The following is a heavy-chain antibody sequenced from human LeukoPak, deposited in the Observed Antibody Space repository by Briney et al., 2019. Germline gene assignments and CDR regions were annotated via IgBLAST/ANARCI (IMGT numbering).Heavy chain of an antibody. CDR1: GYTFTNYG. J-gene: IGHJ4*02. Sequence: ASVKVSCKASGYTFTNYGISWVRQAPGQGLEWMGWISAYNGNTNYAQRFQGRITMTTDTSTSTAYMELRSLRSDDTAVYYCARDLKMGYSSGRYSWGTGSSNDYWGQGTLVTVSS. CDR2: ISAYNGNT. CDR3: ARDLKMGYSSGRYSWGTGSSNDY. D-gene: IGHD6-19*01. V-gene: IGHV1-18*01.